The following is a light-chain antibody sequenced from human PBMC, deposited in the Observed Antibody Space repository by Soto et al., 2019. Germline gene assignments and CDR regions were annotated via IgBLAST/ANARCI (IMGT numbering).Light chain of an antibody. Sequence: QSALTQPASVSGSPGQSITISCTGTSSDVGSYNLVSWYQQHPGKAPKLMIYEVSKRPSGVSNRFSGSKSGNTASLTISGLQAEDEADYYCCSYAGSINLVFGGGTKLTVL. V-gene: IGLV2-23*02. CDR1: SSDVGSYNL. J-gene: IGLJ2*01. CDR2: EVS. CDR3: CSYAGSINLV.